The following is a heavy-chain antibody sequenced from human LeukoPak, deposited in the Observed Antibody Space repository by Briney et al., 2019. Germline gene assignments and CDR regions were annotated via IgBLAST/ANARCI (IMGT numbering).Heavy chain of an antibody. CDR1: GFTFSSYA. CDR3: ARDQGDYVWGSYRYRGIDY. CDR2: ISYDGSNK. J-gene: IGHJ4*02. Sequence: GGSLRLSCAASGFTFSSYAMSWVRQAPGKGLEWVAVISYDGSNKYYADSVKGRFTISRDNSKNTLYLQMNSLRAEDTAVYYCARDQGDYVWGSYRYRGIDYWGQGTLVTVSS. V-gene: IGHV3-30-3*01. D-gene: IGHD3-16*02.